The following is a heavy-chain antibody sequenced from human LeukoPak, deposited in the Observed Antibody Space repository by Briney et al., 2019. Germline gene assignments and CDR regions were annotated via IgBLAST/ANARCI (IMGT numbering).Heavy chain of an antibody. CDR3: ARDRSSGYFPGPYYYGMDV. D-gene: IGHD3-22*01. CDR1: GFTFSSYG. CDR2: IWYDGSNK. J-gene: IGHJ6*02. V-gene: IGHV3-33*01. Sequence: PGGSLRLSCAASGFTFSSYGMHWVRQAPGKGLEWVAVIWYDGSNKYYADSVKGRFTISRDNSKNTLYLQMSSLRAEDTAVYYCARDRSSGYFPGPYYYGMDVWGQGTTVTVSS.